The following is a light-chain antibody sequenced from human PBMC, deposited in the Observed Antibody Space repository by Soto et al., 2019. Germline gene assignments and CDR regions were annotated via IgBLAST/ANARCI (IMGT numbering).Light chain of an antibody. J-gene: IGLJ2*01. CDR1: SGYSNYK. Sequence: QLVLTQPPSASASLGASVTLTCTLSSGYSNYKVDWYQQRPGKGPRFVMRVGTGGIVGSKGDGIPDRFSVLGSGLNRYLTIKNIQEEDESDYHCGADHGSGRNVVFCGGTTLTVL. CDR2: VGTGGIVG. V-gene: IGLV9-49*01. CDR3: GADHGSGRNVV.